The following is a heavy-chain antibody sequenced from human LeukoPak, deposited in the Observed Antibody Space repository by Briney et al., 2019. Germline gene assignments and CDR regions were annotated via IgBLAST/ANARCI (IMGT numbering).Heavy chain of an antibody. CDR1: GGSFSGYY. CDR2: INHSGST. D-gene: IGHD5-24*01. CDR3: ARGLDEFDY. J-gene: IGHJ4*02. V-gene: IGHV4-34*01. Sequence: SETLSLTCAVYGGSFSGYYWSWIRQPPGKGLEWIGEINHSGSTNYNPSLKSRVTISVDTSKNQFSLKLSSVTAADTAVYYCARGLDEFDYWGQGTLVTVSS.